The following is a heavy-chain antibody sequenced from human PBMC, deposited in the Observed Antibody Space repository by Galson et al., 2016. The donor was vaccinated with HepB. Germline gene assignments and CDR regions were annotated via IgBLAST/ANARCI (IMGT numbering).Heavy chain of an antibody. CDR3: ARDRSPAQANNWYDALDL. V-gene: IGHV3-7*04. CDR2: INQNGGRP. CDR1: RLTFSTYW. J-gene: IGHJ3*01. D-gene: IGHD2-15*01. Sequence: SLRLSCAASRLTFSTYWMTWVRQAPGNGLEWVANINQNGGRPNYVASVKGRFTISRDNAKNSLYLQLNSLRPEDTAIYYCARDRSPAQANNWYDALDLWGQGTLFNVSS.